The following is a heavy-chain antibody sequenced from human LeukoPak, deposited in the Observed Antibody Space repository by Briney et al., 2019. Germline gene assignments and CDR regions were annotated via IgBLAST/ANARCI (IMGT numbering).Heavy chain of an antibody. CDR2: ISYDGSNK. Sequence: GGSLRLSCVVSGLTFSTYGMHWVRQAPGKGLEWVAVISYDGSNKYYADSVKGRFTISRDNSKSTLFLQMSSLAAEDTAVYYCVGELLTATGTIGAFDIWGRGTMVTVSS. J-gene: IGHJ3*02. V-gene: IGHV3-30*03. CDR1: GLTFSTYG. D-gene: IGHD1-1*01. CDR3: VGELLTATGTIGAFDI.